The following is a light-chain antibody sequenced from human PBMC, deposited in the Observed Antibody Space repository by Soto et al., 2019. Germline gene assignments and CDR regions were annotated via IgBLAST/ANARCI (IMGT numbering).Light chain of an antibody. CDR1: XXXSSY. Sequence: DIQMTQSPSSLSASVGDRVTIXXRAXXXXSSYLNWYQQKPGKAPKLLIYAASSLQSGVPSRFSGSGSGTDFTLTISSLQPEDFATYYCQQSYSTPRTFGQGTKVEIK. CDR2: AAS. CDR3: QQSYSTPRT. V-gene: IGKV1-39*01. J-gene: IGKJ1*01.